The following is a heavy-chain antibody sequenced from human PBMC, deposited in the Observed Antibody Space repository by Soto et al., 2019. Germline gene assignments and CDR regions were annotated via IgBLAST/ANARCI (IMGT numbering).Heavy chain of an antibody. J-gene: IGHJ6*03. CDR3: ARDPRVETGTRFGYYYYYMDV. D-gene: IGHD1-7*01. CDR2: ISSSRSTI. V-gene: IGHV3-48*01. CDR1: GFTFSSYS. Sequence: PGGSLRLSCAASGFTFSSYSMNWVRQAPGKGLEWVSYISSSRSTIYYADSVKGRFNISKDNAKNSLYLQMNSLRAEDTAVYYCARDPRVETGTRFGYYYYYMDVWGKGTTVTVSS.